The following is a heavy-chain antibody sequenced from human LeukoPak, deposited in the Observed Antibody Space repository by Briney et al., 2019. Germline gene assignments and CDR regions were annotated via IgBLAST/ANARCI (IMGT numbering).Heavy chain of an antibody. Sequence: GGSLRLSCAASGFTFSSYEMNWVRQAPGKGLEWVSYISSSGSTIYYADSVKGRFTISRDSAKNSLYLQMNSLRAEDTAVYYCAKQRGYSGYHGYWGQGTLVTVSS. D-gene: IGHD5-12*01. CDR1: GFTFSSYE. V-gene: IGHV3-48*03. J-gene: IGHJ4*02. CDR2: ISSSGSTI. CDR3: AKQRGYSGYHGY.